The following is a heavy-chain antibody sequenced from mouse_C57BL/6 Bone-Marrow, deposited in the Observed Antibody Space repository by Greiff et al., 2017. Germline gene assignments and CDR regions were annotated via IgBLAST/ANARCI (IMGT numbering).Heavy chain of an antibody. V-gene: IGHV7-3*01. CDR3: ARSQVVYFDY. Sequence: VQLKESGGGLVPPGGSLSLSCAASGFTFTDYYMSWVRQPPGKALEWLGFIRNKANGYTTEYSASVKGRFTNSRDNSQSILYLQMNALRAEDSATYYCARSQVVYFDYWGQGTTLTVSS. CDR1: GFTFTDYY. CDR2: IRNKANGYTT. J-gene: IGHJ2*01.